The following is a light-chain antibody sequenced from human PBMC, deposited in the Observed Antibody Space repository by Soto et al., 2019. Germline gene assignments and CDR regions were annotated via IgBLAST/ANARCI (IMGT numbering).Light chain of an antibody. CDR2: GAS. CDR1: QSVSSN. Sequence: EIVMTQSPATLSVSPGERATLSCRASQSVSSNLAWYQQKPGQAPRLLIYGASTRATGIPARFSGSGSGTEFTLTISSLQSEDFAVYYCQKRGNWPQFGQGTRLEIK. CDR3: QKRGNWPQ. J-gene: IGKJ5*01. V-gene: IGKV3-15*01.